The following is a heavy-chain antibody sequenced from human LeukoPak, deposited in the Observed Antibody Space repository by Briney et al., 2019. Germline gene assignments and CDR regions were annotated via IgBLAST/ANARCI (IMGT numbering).Heavy chain of an antibody. Sequence: ASVKVSCKASGYTFTDYAMNWVRQDPGQGLEWMGWINTNTGNPTYVQGFTGRFVFSLDTSVSTAYLQISSLKAEDTALYYCARGDTVPFDYWGQGTLVTVSS. CDR2: INTNTGNP. CDR1: GYTFTDYA. J-gene: IGHJ4*02. D-gene: IGHD5-18*01. CDR3: ARGDTVPFDY. V-gene: IGHV7-4-1*02.